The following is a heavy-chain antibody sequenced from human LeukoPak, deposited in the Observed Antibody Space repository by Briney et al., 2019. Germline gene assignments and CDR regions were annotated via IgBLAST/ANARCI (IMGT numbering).Heavy chain of an antibody. D-gene: IGHD6-13*01. CDR1: GGSISSGGYY. Sequence: KPSETLSLTCTVSGGSISSGGYYWSWIRQHPGKGLEWIGYIYYSGSTNYNPSLKSRVTISVDTSKNQFSLKLSSVTAADTAVYYCARKAISSSWYSLDYWGQGTLVTVSS. CDR3: ARKAISSSWYSLDY. CDR2: IYYSGST. J-gene: IGHJ4*02. V-gene: IGHV4-61*08.